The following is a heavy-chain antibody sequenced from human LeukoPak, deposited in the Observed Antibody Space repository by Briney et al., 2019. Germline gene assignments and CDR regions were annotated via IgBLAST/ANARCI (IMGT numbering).Heavy chain of an antibody. V-gene: IGHV1-2*02. CDR2: INPNSGGT. CDR3: ARDLGLATHVPSAYRTNGYGMDV. J-gene: IGHJ6*02. D-gene: IGHD1-1*01. Sequence: GASVKVSCKASGYSFTGYYMHWVRQAPGQGLEWMGWINPNSGGTNYAQKFQGRVTMTRDTSISTAYMELSRLRSDDTAVYYCARDLGLATHVPSAYRTNGYGMDVWGQGTTVTVSS. CDR1: GYSFTGYY.